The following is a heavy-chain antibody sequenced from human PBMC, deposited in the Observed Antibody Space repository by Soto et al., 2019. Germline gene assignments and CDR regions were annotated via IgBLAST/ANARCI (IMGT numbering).Heavy chain of an antibody. D-gene: IGHD2-15*01. CDR3: ARGRYCLTGRCFPNWFDS. CDR1: GDSISTVDYF. Sequence: SETLSLTCSVSGDSISTVDYFWAWIRQPPGQALEYIGYIYKSATTYYNPSFESRVAISLDTSKSQSSLNVTSVTAADTAVYFCARGRYCLTGRCFPNWFDSWGQGTLVTVSS. CDR2: IYKSATT. V-gene: IGHV4-30-4*01. J-gene: IGHJ5*01.